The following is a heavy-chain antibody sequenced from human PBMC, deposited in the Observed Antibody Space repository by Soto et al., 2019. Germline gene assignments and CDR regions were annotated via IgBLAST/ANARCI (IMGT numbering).Heavy chain of an antibody. CDR2: IWYDGSNK. J-gene: IGHJ4*02. Sequence: QVQLVESGGGVVQPGRSLRLSCAASGFTFSSYGMHWVRQAPGKGLEWVAVIWYDGSNKYYADSVKGRFTISRDNSKNTLYLQMNSLRAEDTAVYYCARGGGVIVIPSPFDYWGQGTLVTVSS. D-gene: IGHD3-16*02. V-gene: IGHV3-33*01. CDR3: ARGGGVIVIPSPFDY. CDR1: GFTFSSYG.